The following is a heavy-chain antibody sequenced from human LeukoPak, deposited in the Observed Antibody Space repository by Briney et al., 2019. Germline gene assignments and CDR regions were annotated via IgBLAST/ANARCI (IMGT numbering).Heavy chain of an antibody. CDR1: GGSISSYY. Sequence: SETLSLTCTVSGGSISSYYWSWIRQPPGKGLEWIGYIYYSGSTNYNPSLKSRVTISVDTSKNQFSLKLSSVTAADTAVYYCASGGTNFGYWGQGTLVTVSS. V-gene: IGHV4-59*01. J-gene: IGHJ4*02. CDR2: IYYSGST. D-gene: IGHD3-16*01. CDR3: ASGGTNFGY.